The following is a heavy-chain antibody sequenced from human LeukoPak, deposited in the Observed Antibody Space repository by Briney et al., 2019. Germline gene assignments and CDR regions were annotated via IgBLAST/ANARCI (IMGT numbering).Heavy chain of an antibody. CDR2: IYNSGNT. CDR1: GGSISSSSYY. D-gene: IGHD6-6*01. J-gene: IGHJ2*01. CDR3: ARPYSSSDWYFDL. V-gene: IGHV4-39*01. Sequence: SETLSLTCIVSGGSISSSSYYWGWIRQPPGKGLEWIGSIYNSGNTYYNPSLKSRVTISVDTSKNQFSLKLTSVTAADTAVYYCARPYSSSDWYFDLWGRGTLVTVSS.